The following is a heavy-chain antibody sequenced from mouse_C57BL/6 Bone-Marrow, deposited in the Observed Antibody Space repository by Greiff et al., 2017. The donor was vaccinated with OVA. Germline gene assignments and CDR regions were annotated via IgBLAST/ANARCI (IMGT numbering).Heavy chain of an antibody. CDR3: TRSYYSNLGYYFDY. CDR2: IYPGNSDT. CDR1: GYTFTSYW. V-gene: IGHV1-5*01. D-gene: IGHD2-5*01. J-gene: IGHJ2*01. Sequence: EVQLQQSGTVLARPGASVKMSCKTSGYTFTSYWMHWVKQRPGPGLEWIGAIYPGNSDTSYNQKFKGKAKLTAVTSASTAYMELSSLTNEDSAVYYCTRSYYSNLGYYFDYWGQGTTLTVSS.